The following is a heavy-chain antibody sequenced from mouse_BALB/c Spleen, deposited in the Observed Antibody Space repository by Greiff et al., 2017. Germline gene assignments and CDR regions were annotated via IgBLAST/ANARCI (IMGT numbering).Heavy chain of an antibody. CDR3: ARRQLVLLYAMDY. Sequence: EVKLLESGPGLVKPSQSLSLTCTVTGYSITSDYAWNWIRQFPGNKLEWMGYISYSGSTSYNPSLKSRISITRDTSKNQFFLQLNSVTTEDTATYYCARRQLVLLYAMDYWGQGTSVTVSS. V-gene: IGHV3-2*02. D-gene: IGHD3-2*01. J-gene: IGHJ4*01. CDR1: GYSITSDYA. CDR2: ISYSGST.